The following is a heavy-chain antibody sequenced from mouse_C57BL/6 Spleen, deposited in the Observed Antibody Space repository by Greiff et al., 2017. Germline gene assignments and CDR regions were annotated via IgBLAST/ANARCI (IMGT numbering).Heavy chain of an antibody. J-gene: IGHJ1*03. CDR1: GYTFTDYY. CDR2: IHPGSGNA. CDR3: GRGGFRYWYFEG. Sequence: VQLQQSGAELVRPGASVKLSCKASGYTFTDYYINWVKQRPGPGLGWIARIHPGSGNAYYNEKFKGKATLTAEKSSSTPYMQHSGLMAEDSAVYYCGRGGFRYWYFEGWGTGATVTVSS. V-gene: IGHV1-76*01.